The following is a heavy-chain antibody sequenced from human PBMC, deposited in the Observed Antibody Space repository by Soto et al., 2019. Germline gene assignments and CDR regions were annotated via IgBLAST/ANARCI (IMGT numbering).Heavy chain of an antibody. CDR3: AGTLKYQQHYYYSGMDV. Sequence: SETLSLTCTVAGGSSSSYYWSWIRQPPGKGLEWIGYIYYSGSTNYNPSLKSRVTISVDTSKNQFSLKLSSVTAADTAVYYCAGTLKYQQHYYYSGMDVWGQGTTVTVSS. J-gene: IGHJ6*02. CDR1: GGSSSSYY. V-gene: IGHV4-59*01. CDR2: IYYSGST. D-gene: IGHD6-13*01.